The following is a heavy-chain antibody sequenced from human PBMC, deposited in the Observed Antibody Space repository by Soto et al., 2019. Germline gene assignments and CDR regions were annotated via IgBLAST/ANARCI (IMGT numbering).Heavy chain of an antibody. CDR1: GFTFDDYA. CDR3: AKGYDILTGYSLRTFFDY. Sequence: EVQLVESGGGLVQPGRSLRLSCAASGFTFDDYAMHWVRQAPGKGLEWVSGTSWNSGSIGYADSVKGRFTISRDNAKNSLYLQMNSLRAEDTALYYCAKGYDILTGYSLRTFFDYWGQGTLVTVSS. V-gene: IGHV3-9*01. J-gene: IGHJ4*02. CDR2: TSWNSGSI. D-gene: IGHD3-9*01.